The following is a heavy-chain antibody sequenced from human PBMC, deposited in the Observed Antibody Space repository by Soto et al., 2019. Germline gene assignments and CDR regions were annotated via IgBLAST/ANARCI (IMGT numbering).Heavy chain of an antibody. V-gene: IGHV3-23*01. CDR2: ISGSGGST. Sequence: EVQLLESGGGLVQPGGSLRLSCAASGFTFSSYPMSWVRQAPGKGLEWVSAISGSGGSTYYADSVKGRFTISRDNSKNTLYMQLNSLRAEDTAVYYCAKAIGGAGTQPYGCRGQGTLVTVSS. CDR3: AKAIGGAGTQPYGC. J-gene: IGHJ4*02. D-gene: IGHD6-13*01. CDR1: GFTFSSYP.